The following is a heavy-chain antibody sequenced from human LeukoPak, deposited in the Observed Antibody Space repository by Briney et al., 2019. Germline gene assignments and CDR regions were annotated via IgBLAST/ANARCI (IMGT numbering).Heavy chain of an antibody. CDR2: VSYSGIT. CDR3: ARHNDYASLMDV. V-gene: IGHV4-39*01. CDR1: GVSVTTSGYY. Sequence: SETLSLTCTVFGVSVTTSGYYGAWIRQPPGRGLEWIGSVSYSGITYYKPSLRGRVTISGDTAKNQFSLKLSSVTAADTAVYYCARHNDYASLMDVWGQGTTVTVSS. J-gene: IGHJ6*02. D-gene: IGHD2-2*01.